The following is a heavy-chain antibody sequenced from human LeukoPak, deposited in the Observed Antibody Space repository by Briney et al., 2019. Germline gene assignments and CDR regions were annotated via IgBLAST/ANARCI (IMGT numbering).Heavy chain of an antibody. J-gene: IGHJ4*02. CDR1: GFTFSSYE. V-gene: IGHV3-48*03. D-gene: IGHD1-26*01. CDR3: AKTGSSRFDY. CDR2: ISSSGSTI. Sequence: QAGGSLRLSCAASGFTFSSYEMNWVRQAPGKGLEWVSYISSSGSTIYYADSVKGRFTISRDNSKNTLYLQMNTLRAEDTAVYYCAKTGSSRFDYWGQGTLVTVSS.